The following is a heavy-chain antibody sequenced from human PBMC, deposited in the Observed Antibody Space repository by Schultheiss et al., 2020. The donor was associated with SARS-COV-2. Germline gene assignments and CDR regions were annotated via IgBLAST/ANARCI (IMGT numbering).Heavy chain of an antibody. Sequence: SETLSLTCAVYGGSFSGYYWSWIRLPPGKGLEWIGEINHSGSTNYDPSLKSRVTISVDTSKNQFSLKLSSVTAADTAVYYCARGSGTTGNDYWGQGTLVTVSS. CDR2: INHSGST. V-gene: IGHV4-34*01. D-gene: IGHD1-7*01. CDR3: ARGSGTTGNDY. CDR1: GGSFSGYY. J-gene: IGHJ4*02.